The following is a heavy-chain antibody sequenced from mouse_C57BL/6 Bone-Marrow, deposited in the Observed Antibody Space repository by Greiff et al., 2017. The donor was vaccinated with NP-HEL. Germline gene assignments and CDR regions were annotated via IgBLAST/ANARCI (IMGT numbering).Heavy chain of an antibody. J-gene: IGHJ3*01. V-gene: IGHV1-54*01. CDR1: GYAFTNYL. CDR2: INPGSGGT. CDR3: ARRDVPAWFAY. Sequence: VQLQESGAELVRPGTSVKVSCKASGYAFTNYLIEWVKQRPGQGLECIGVINPGSGGTNYNEKFKGKATLTADKSSSTAYMQLSSLTSEDSAVYFCARRDVPAWFAYWGQGTLVTVSA.